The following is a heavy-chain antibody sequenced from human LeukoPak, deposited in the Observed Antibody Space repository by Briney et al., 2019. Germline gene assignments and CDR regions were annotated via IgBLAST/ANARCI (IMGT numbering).Heavy chain of an antibody. Sequence: ASVKVSCKASGGTFSSYAISWVRQAPGQGLEWMGGIIPIFGTANYAQKFQGRVTITADESTSTAYMELSSLRSEDTAVYYCARGQDYYDSSGYYGHYYYYMDVWGKGTTVTISS. CDR3: ARGQDYYDSSGYYGHYYYYMDV. CDR1: GGTFSSYA. V-gene: IGHV1-69*13. D-gene: IGHD3-22*01. J-gene: IGHJ6*03. CDR2: IIPIFGTA.